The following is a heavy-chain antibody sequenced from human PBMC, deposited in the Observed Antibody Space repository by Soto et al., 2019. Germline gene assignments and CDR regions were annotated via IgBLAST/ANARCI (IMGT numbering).Heavy chain of an antibody. D-gene: IGHD3-9*01. CDR1: GFTFSSYG. J-gene: IGHJ4*02. Sequence: QVPLVESGGGVVQPGRSLRLSCAASGFTFSSYGMHWVRQAPGKGLEWVAVISYDGSNKYYADSVKGRFTISRDNSKNTLYLQMNSLRAEDTAVYYCANGVLRYFDWSRLDYWGQGTLVTVSS. V-gene: IGHV3-30*18. CDR2: ISYDGSNK. CDR3: ANGVLRYFDWSRLDY.